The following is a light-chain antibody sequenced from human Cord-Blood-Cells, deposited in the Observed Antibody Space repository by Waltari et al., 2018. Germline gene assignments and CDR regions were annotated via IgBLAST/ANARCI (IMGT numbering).Light chain of an antibody. J-gene: IGLJ3*02. CDR2: DFS. CDR3: SSYTSSSTWV. Sequence: QSALTQPASVSGSPGQSITISCTGTSSDVGGYNYVSWYQQHPGKAPKLKIYDFSNRPSGVSNLFAGSKSGNTASLTISGLQAEDEADYYCSSYTSSSTWVFGGGTKLTVL. CDR1: SSDVGGYNY. V-gene: IGLV2-14*03.